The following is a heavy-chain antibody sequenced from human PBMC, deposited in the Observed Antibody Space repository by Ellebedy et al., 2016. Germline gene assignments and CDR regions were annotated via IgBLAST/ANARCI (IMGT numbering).Heavy chain of an antibody. CDR2: IWYDGSNK. D-gene: IGHD2-2*03. J-gene: IGHJ4*02. Sequence: GESLKISXAASGFTFSSYGMHWVRQAPGKGLEWVAVIWYDGSNKYYADSVKGRFTISRDNSKNTLYLQMNSLRAEDTAVYYCARELPGYGNFDYWGQGTLVTVSS. V-gene: IGHV3-33*01. CDR3: ARELPGYGNFDY. CDR1: GFTFSSYG.